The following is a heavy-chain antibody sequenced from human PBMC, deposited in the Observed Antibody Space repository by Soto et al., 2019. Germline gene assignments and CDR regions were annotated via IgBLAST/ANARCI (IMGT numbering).Heavy chain of an antibody. J-gene: IGHJ5*02. D-gene: IGHD3-10*01. Sequence: SETLSLTCTVSGASMSPYYWSWIRQSPERGLEWIGYVFYSGDTNYNPSLQSRVTISVDTSMNHFSLKLTSVTAADTAVYYCARHFFGSPFDPWGPGILVTVSS. CDR2: VFYSGDT. V-gene: IGHV4-59*08. CDR3: ARHFFGSPFDP. CDR1: GASMSPYY.